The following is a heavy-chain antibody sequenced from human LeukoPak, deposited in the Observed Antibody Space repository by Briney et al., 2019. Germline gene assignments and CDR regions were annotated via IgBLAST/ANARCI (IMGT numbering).Heavy chain of an antibody. J-gene: IGHJ4*02. Sequence: SVKVSCKASGGTFSSYAISWVRQAPGQGLEWMGGIIPIFGTANYAQKLQGRVTITTDESTSTAYMELSSLRSEDTAVYYCARGPVDTAMAIDYWGQRTLVTVSS. CDR2: IIPIFGTA. V-gene: IGHV1-69*05. CDR1: GGTFSSYA. D-gene: IGHD5-18*01. CDR3: ARGPVDTAMAIDY.